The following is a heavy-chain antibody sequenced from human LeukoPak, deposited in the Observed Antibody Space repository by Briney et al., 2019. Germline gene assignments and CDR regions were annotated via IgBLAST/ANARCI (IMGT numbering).Heavy chain of an antibody. V-gene: IGHV3-15*01. D-gene: IGHD5-18*01. CDR1: GFTFSNAC. Sequence: GGSLRLSCATSGFTFSNACMSWVRQAPGKGLEWVGHIKGKTDGGTTDYAAPVQGRFTVSRDDSKNTLYLQMNSLKTEDTAVYYCITGTWIQLWLADYWGQGTLVTVSS. CDR3: ITGTWIQLWLADY. J-gene: IGHJ4*02. CDR2: IKGKTDGGTT.